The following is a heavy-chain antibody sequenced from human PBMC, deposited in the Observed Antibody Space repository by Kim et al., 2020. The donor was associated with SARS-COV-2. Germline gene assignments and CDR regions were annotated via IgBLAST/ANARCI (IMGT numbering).Heavy chain of an antibody. J-gene: IGHJ6*02. CDR3: AKGLSV. CDR2: MYYSGGT. V-gene: IGHV4-39*01. Sequence: SETLSLTCTVSGASISSSPYSWGWIRQPPGMGLEWIGNMYYSGGTYYNPSLKSRVTISADTSKNRFSLNLTSVSATDTAVYYCAKGLSVSGQGTTVTVSS. CDR1: GASISSSPYS.